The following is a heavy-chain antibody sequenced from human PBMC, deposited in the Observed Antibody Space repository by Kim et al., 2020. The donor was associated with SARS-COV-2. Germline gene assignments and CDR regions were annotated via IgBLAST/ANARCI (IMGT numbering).Heavy chain of an antibody. J-gene: IGHJ4*02. CDR3: ARVGHLGADYWGAQLYYFDY. D-gene: IGHD7-27*01. CDR1: GFTFSSSW. V-gene: IGHV3-74*01. CDR2: INSDGSST. Sequence: GGSLRLSCAASGFTFSSSWMHWVRQAPGKGLVWVSRINSDGSSTSYADSVKGRFTISRDNAKNTLYLQMNSLRAEDTAVYYCARVGHLGADYWGAQLYYFDYWGQGTLVTVSS.